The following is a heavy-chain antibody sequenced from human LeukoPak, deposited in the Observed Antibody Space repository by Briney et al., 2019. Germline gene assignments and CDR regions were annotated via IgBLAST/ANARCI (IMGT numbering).Heavy chain of an antibody. D-gene: IGHD1-26*01. Sequence: GGSLRLSCAASGFTFSSYAMSWVRQAPGKGLEWVSAISGSGGSTYYADSVKGRFTISRDNSKNTLYLQMNSLRAEDTAVYYCAKSPGISGSSGNWFDPWGQGTLVTVSS. V-gene: IGHV3-23*01. CDR2: ISGSGGST. CDR3: AKSPGISGSSGNWFDP. CDR1: GFTFSSYA. J-gene: IGHJ5*02.